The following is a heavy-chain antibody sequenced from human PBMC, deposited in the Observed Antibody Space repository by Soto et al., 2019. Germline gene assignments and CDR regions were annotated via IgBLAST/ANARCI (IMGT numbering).Heavy chain of an antibody. Sequence: QVQLVQSGGEVKKPGASVKVSCKTSGYTFSNYDFSWVRQAPGQGLEWMGWVSNKNGVTNYAEKFRDRLTMSTDTSTNTIYMELRSIRSDDTAVYFCARERLNTGWYGFDYWGQGTQVTVSS. CDR1: GYTFSNYD. CDR2: VSNKNGVT. J-gene: IGHJ4*02. V-gene: IGHV1-18*04. D-gene: IGHD6-19*01. CDR3: ARERLNTGWYGFDY.